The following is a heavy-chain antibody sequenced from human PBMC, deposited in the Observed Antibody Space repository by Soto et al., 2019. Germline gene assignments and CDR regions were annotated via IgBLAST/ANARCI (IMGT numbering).Heavy chain of an antibody. V-gene: IGHV4-34*01. CDR1: GGSFSGYY. CDR3: ASGVDHEEGFDY. CDR2: INHSGST. J-gene: IGHJ4*02. Sequence: SETLSLTCAVYGGSFSGYYWSWIRQPPGKGLEWIGEINHSGSTNYNPSLKSRVTISVDTSKNQFSLKLSSVTAADTAVYYCASGVDHEEGFDYWGQGTLVNVSS.